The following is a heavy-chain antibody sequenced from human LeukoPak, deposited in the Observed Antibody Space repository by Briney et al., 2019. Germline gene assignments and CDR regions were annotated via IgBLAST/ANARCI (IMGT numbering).Heavy chain of an antibody. CDR1: GFTFSSYA. Sequence: PGRSLRLSCAASGFTFSSYAMHWVRQAPGKGLEWVSGIGDRGSRTYYADSVKGRFTISRDNSKHTLYLQMNSLRVEDTAVYHCAKVSWVRGDPDVWGPGTTVTVSS. CDR2: IGDRGSRT. J-gene: IGHJ6*02. CDR3: AKVSWVRGDPDV. V-gene: IGHV3-23*01. D-gene: IGHD3-10*01.